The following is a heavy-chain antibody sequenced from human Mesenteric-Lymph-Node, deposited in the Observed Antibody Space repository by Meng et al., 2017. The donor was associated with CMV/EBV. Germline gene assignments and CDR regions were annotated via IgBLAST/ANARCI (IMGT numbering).Heavy chain of an antibody. Sequence: SQTLSLTCAVYGGSFSGYYWSWIRQPPGKGLEWIGEINHSGSTNYNPSLKSRVTISVDTSKNQFSLKLSSVTAADTAVYYCAPRYCSSTRCSRTFDIWGQGTMVTVSS. CDR2: INHSGST. V-gene: IGHV4-34*01. J-gene: IGHJ3*02. D-gene: IGHD2-2*01. CDR1: GGSFSGYY. CDR3: APRYCSSTRCSRTFDI.